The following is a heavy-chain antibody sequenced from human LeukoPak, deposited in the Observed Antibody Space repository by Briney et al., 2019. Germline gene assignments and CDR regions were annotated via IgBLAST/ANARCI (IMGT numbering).Heavy chain of an antibody. CDR3: ARDINWNYMDL. J-gene: IGHJ4*02. V-gene: IGHV3-30-3*01. D-gene: IGHD1-1*01. CDR1: GFTLTNYG. CDR2: VSHDGGTA. Sequence: GRSLRLSCTVFGFTLTNYGIHWVRQAPGKGLEWVAVVSHDGGTAHYAGSVKGRFTISRDTSKNTLYLQMNSMGPEDTAVYYCARDINWNYMDLWGQGTLVTVSS.